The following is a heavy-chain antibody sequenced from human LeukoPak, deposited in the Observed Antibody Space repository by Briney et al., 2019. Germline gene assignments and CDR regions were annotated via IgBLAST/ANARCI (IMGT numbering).Heavy chain of an antibody. D-gene: IGHD6-13*01. CDR3: ARVGIPAAGTYTFDY. Sequence: ASVKVSCKASGYTFTSYYMHWVRQAPGQGLEWMGIINPSGGSTSYAQKFQGRVTMTRDTSTSTVYMELRSLRSDDTAVYYCARVGIPAAGTYTFDYWGQGALVAVSS. CDR2: INPSGGST. J-gene: IGHJ4*02. CDR1: GYTFTSYY. V-gene: IGHV1-46*01.